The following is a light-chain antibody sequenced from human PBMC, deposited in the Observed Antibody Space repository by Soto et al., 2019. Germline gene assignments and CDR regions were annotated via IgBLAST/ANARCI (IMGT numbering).Light chain of an antibody. J-gene: IGKJ3*01. V-gene: IGKV3-20*01. CDR2: DTS. CDR3: QHYGRSPGLFT. Sequence: EIVLTQSPGTLSLSPGERATLSCGASQSVNNPYLAWYQQRPGQAPRLLIYDTSNRATGVPDRFSGSGSGTDFTLTISRLEPEDFAVYYCQHYGRSPGLFTFGPGTKVDIK. CDR1: QSVNNPY.